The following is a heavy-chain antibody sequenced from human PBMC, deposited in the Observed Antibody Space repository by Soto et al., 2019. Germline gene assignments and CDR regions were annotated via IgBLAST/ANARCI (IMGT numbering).Heavy chain of an antibody. J-gene: IGHJ5*02. CDR3: ARGSAMVFGDWFDP. D-gene: IGHD5-18*01. Sequence: SVKVSCKASGGTFSSYSISWVRQAPGQGLEWMGGIIPIFGTANYAQKFQGRVTITADESTSTAYMELSSLRSEDTAVYYCARGSAMVFGDWFDPWGQGTLVTVSS. CDR1: GGTFSSYS. CDR2: IIPIFGTA. V-gene: IGHV1-69*13.